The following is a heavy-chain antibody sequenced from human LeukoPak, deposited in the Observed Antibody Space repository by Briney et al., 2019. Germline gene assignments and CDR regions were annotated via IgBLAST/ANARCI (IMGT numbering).Heavy chain of an antibody. J-gene: IGHJ4*02. D-gene: IGHD3-10*01. CDR2: ISGSGGST. Sequence: GGSLRLSCAASGFTFSSYAMSWVRQAPGKGLEWVSAISGSGGSTYYADSVKGRFTISRDNSKNTLYLQMNSLRAEDTAVYYCANDLWFGELFGIFDYWGQGTLVTVSS. CDR1: GFTFSSYA. V-gene: IGHV3-23*01. CDR3: ANDLWFGELFGIFDY.